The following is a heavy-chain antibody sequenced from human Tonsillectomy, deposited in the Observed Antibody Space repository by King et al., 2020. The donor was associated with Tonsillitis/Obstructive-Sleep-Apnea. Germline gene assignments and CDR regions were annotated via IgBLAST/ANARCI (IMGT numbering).Heavy chain of an antibody. D-gene: IGHD3-22*01. J-gene: IGHJ2*01. CDR2: IYYSGST. V-gene: IGHV4-39*01. Sequence: QLQESGPGLVKPSETLSLTCTVSGGSISSSSYYWGWIRQPPGKGLEWIGSIYYSGSTYYNPSLKSRVTISVEKAKNQFSLKLSSVTAADTSVYYCAKQQAYYYDSSGYSAWYFDLWGRGTLVTVSS. CDR1: GGSISSSSYY. CDR3: AKQQAYYYDSSGYSAWYFDL.